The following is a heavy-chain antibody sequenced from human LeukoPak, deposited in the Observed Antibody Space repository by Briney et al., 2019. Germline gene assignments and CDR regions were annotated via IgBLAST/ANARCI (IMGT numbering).Heavy chain of an antibody. V-gene: IGHV1-2*06. CDR3: ARDGQYFSGGSCYSDY. CDR1: GYTFTGYY. CDR2: IYPNSGGT. Sequence: ASVKVSCKASGYTFTGYYMHWVRQAPGQGLEWMGRIYPNSGGTNYAQKFQGRVTMTRDTSISTAYMELSRLRSDDTAVYYCARDGQYFSGGSCYSDYGGQETLVTVSS. D-gene: IGHD2-15*01. J-gene: IGHJ4*02.